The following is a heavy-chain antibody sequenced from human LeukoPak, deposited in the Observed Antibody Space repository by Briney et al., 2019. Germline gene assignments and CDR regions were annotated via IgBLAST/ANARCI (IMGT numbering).Heavy chain of an antibody. CDR3: ARRAGAYSHPYDY. CDR2: IYSDNT. CDR1: GFTVSSNF. D-gene: IGHD4/OR15-4a*01. J-gene: IGHJ4*02. Sequence: GGSLRLSCRVSGFTVSSNFMSWVRQATGKVLEWVSFIYSDNTHYTDSVKGRFTISKENSKNTLYLQMNSLRAEETAVYYCARRAGAYSHPYDYWGQGTLVTVSS. V-gene: IGHV3-53*01.